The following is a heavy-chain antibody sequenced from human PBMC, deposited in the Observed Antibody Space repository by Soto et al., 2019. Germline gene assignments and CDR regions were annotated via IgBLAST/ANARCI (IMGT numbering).Heavy chain of an antibody. J-gene: IGHJ6*02. CDR3: ASRRYCSGGSCPTIYGMDV. D-gene: IGHD2-15*01. CDR1: GGSFIGYY. V-gene: IGHV4-34*01. CDR2: INHSGST. Sequence: SETLSLTCAVYGGSFIGYYWSWIRQPPGKGLEWIGEINHSGSTNYNPSLKSRVTISVDTSKNQFSLKLSSVTAADTAVYYCASRRYCSGGSCPTIYGMDVWGQGTTVTVSS.